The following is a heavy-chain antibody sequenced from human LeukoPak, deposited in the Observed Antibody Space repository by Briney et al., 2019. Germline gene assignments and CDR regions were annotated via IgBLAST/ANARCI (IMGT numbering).Heavy chain of an antibody. D-gene: IGHD3-10*01. Sequence: GGSLRLSCAASGFTVSNNYMNWVRQAPGKGLEWVSVIYSGGSTYYADSVKGRFTISRDNSKNTLYLQMNSLRAEDTAVYYCARDDPLADYYGSGSYAAFDIWGQGTMVTVSS. V-gene: IGHV3-53*01. CDR2: IYSGGST. CDR1: GFTVSNNY. J-gene: IGHJ3*02. CDR3: ARDDPLADYYGSGSYAAFDI.